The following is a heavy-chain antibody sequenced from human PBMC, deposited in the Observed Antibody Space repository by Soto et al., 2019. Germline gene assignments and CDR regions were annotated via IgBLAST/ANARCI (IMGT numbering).Heavy chain of an antibody. CDR3: AKARGANNWDNYYGLDV. CDR2: ITYEGSNK. Sequence: QEQLVESGGGVVQPGRSLRLSCAASGFIFANYGMHWVRQAPGKGLEWVALITYEGSNKYYADAVKGRFTISRDNAKNMVSLQMDSLRDEDTAVYYCAKARGANNWDNYYGLDVWGQGTTVTVAS. J-gene: IGHJ6*02. CDR1: GFIFANYG. V-gene: IGHV3-30*18. D-gene: IGHD1-1*01.